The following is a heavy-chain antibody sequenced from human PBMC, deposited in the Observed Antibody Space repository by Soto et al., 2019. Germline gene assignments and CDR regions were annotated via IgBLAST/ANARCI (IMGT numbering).Heavy chain of an antibody. Sequence: GGSLRLSCAASGFTFSSYAMHWVRQAPGKGLEWVAVISYDGSNKYYADSVKGRFTISRDNSKNTLYLQMNSLRAEDTAVYYCASDGGYSGYDPARYFDYWGQGTLVTVSS. CDR1: GFTFSSYA. J-gene: IGHJ4*02. CDR3: ASDGGYSGYDPARYFDY. CDR2: ISYDGSNK. D-gene: IGHD5-12*01. V-gene: IGHV3-30-3*01.